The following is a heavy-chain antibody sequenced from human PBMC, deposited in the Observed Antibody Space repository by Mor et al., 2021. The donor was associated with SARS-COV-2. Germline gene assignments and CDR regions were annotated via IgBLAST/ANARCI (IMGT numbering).Heavy chain of an antibody. V-gene: IGHV4-4*02. Sequence: SRVTISVDKSKNQFSLKLSSVTAADTAVYYCARYGSGRLWGGWYFDLWGRGTLVTVSS. J-gene: IGHJ2*01. D-gene: IGHD3-10*01. CDR3: ARYGSGRLWGGWYFDL.